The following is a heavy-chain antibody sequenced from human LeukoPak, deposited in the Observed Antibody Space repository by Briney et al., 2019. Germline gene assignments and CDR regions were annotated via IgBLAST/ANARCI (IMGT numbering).Heavy chain of an antibody. Sequence: SETLSLTCAVYGGSFSGYYWSWVRQPPGKGLEWVGEINHSGSTNYNPSLKRRVTISVETSKKQFSLKLRYVTAADTAVYYCARGLRYQYYYYVDVWGKGTTVTVSS. CDR1: GGSFSGYY. D-gene: IGHD2-2*01. CDR3: ARGLRYQYYYYVDV. J-gene: IGHJ6*03. V-gene: IGHV4-34*01. CDR2: INHSGST.